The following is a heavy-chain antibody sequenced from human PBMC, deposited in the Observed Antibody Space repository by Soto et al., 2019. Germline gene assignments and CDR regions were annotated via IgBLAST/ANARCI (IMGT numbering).Heavy chain of an antibody. CDR1: GCSISSGDYY. J-gene: IGHJ4*02. D-gene: IGHD1-20*01. CDR3: ARVVNNWNYIDY. Sequence: TLSLTCTVAGCSISSGDYYWSWIRQHPGKGLEWIGYIYYSGSTYYNPSLKSRVTISVDTSKNQFSLKLSSVTAADTAVYYCARVVNNWNYIDYWGQGSLVTVSS. V-gene: IGHV4-31*03. CDR2: IYYSGST.